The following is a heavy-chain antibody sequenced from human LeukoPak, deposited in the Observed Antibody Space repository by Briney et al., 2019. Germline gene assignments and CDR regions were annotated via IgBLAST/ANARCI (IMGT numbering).Heavy chain of an antibody. D-gene: IGHD6-19*01. J-gene: IGHJ6*02. Sequence: PGGSLRLSCAASGFTFSSYWMSWVRQAPGKGLEWVANIKQDGSEKYYVDSVKGRFTISRDNAKNSLYLQMNSLRAEDTAVYYCARDSHSSGGYYGMDVWGQGTTVTVSS. CDR3: ARDSHSSGGYYGMDV. CDR2: IKQDGSEK. V-gene: IGHV3-7*01. CDR1: GFTFSSYW.